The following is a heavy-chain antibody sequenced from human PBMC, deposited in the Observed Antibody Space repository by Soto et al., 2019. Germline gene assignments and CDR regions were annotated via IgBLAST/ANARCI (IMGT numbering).Heavy chain of an antibody. CDR2: ISYDGSNK. V-gene: IGHV3-30*18. Sequence: GGSLRLSCAASGFTFSSYGMHWVRQAPGKGLEWVAVISYDGSNKYYADSVKGRFTISRDNSKNTLYLQMNSLRAEDTAVYYCAKGLNRYSGSYLDDAFDIWGQGTMVTVSS. J-gene: IGHJ3*02. CDR1: GFTFSSYG. CDR3: AKGLNRYSGSYLDDAFDI. D-gene: IGHD1-26*01.